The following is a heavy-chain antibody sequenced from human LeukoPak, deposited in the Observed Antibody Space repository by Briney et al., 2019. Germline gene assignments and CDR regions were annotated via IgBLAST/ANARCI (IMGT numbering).Heavy chain of an antibody. CDR3: ARAIVGATQGNWFDP. CDR2: ISSSGSTI. V-gene: IGHV3-48*04. J-gene: IGHJ5*02. CDR1: GITFSSYG. D-gene: IGHD1-26*01. Sequence: GGSLRLSCAASGITFSSYGMSWVRQAPGKGLEWVSYISSSGSTIYYADSVKGRFTISRDNAKNSLYLQMNSLRAEDTAVYYCARAIVGATQGNWFDPWGQGTLVTVSS.